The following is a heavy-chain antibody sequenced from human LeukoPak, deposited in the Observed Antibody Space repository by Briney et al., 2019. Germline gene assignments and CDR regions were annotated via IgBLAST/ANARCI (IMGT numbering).Heavy chain of an antibody. CDR1: GFTFSSYS. CDR3: TADVVKSGHGDPQTLDY. CDR2: IKTKTDGGTT. Sequence: GGSLRLSCAASGFTFSSYSMNWVRQAPGKGLEWVGRIKTKTDGGTTDYAAPVKGRFSISRDDSKNTLYLQMNSLKTEDTAVYHCTADVVKSGHGDPQTLDYWGQGTLVTVSS. D-gene: IGHD4-17*01. V-gene: IGHV3-15*01. J-gene: IGHJ4*02.